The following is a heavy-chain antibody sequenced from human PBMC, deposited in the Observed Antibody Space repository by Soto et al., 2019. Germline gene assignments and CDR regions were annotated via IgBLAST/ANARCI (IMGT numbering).Heavy chain of an antibody. D-gene: IGHD3-10*01. V-gene: IGHV1-2*02. CDR3: ARGGAGYYYGMDV. Sequence: SVKVSCKASGYTFTGYCMHWVRQAPGQGLEWMGWINPNSGGTNYAQKFQGRVTMTRDTSISTAYMELSRLRSDDTAVYYCARGGAGYYYGMDVWGQGTTVTVSS. CDR2: INPNSGGT. J-gene: IGHJ6*02. CDR1: GYTFTGYC.